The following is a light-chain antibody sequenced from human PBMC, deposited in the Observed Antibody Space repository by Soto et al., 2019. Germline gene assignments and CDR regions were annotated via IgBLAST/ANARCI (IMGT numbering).Light chain of an antibody. CDR1: QTISTY. V-gene: IGKV3-11*01. CDR2: GVS. CDR3: QQRTNSPPWT. Sequence: EIVLTQSPATLSLSPGEGASLSCRASQTISTYLAWYQQRPGQVPRLLIYGVSKRAPAIPPRFSGSGSGTDFTLSVSGLETEDFATYYGQQRTNSPPWTFGQGTRVELK. J-gene: IGKJ1*01.